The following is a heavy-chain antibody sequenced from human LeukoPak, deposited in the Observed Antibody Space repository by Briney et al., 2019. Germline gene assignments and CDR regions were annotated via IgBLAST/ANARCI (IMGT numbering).Heavy chain of an antibody. CDR3: ARSRYCSSTSCYSFDY. Sequence: GASVKVSCKASGYTFTGYYMHWVRQAPGQGLEWMGWINPNNGGTNYAQKFQGRVTMTRDTSISTAYMELSRLRSDDTAVYYCARSRYCSSTSCYSFDYWGQGTLVTVSS. D-gene: IGHD2-2*01. CDR1: GYTFTGYY. V-gene: IGHV1-2*02. CDR2: INPNNGGT. J-gene: IGHJ4*02.